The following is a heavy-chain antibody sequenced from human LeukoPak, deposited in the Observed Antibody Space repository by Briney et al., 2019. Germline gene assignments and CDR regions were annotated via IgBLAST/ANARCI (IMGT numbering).Heavy chain of an antibody. CDR3: AKWFVGATSSNWFGP. CDR2: ISGSGGST. Sequence: GTLSLTCAVSGGSISSSNWWSWVRQPPGKGLEWVSAISGSGGSTYYADSVKGRFTISRDNSKNTLYLQMNSLRAEDTAVYYFAKWFVGATSSNWFGPWGQGTLVTVSS. V-gene: IGHV3-23*01. J-gene: IGHJ5*02. D-gene: IGHD1-26*01. CDR1: GGSISSSN.